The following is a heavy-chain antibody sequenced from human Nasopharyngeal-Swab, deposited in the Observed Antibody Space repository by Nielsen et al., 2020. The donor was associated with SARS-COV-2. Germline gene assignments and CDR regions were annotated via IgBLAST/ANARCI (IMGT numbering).Heavy chain of an antibody. CDR2: ISSSSSTI. CDR1: GFTFSSYS. D-gene: IGHD6-13*01. Sequence: GGSLRLSCAASGFTFSSYSMNWVRQVQGKGLEWVSYISSSSSTIYYADSVKGRFTISRDNAKNSLYLQMNSLRAEDTAVYYCARDGYSSSWTLFAEYFQHWGQGTLVTVSS. V-gene: IGHV3-48*04. J-gene: IGHJ1*01. CDR3: ARDGYSSSWTLFAEYFQH.